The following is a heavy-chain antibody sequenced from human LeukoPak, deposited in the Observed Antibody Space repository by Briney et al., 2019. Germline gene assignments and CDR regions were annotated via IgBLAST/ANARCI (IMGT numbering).Heavy chain of an antibody. D-gene: IGHD4-23*01. V-gene: IGHV4-59*01. CDR2: IYYSGST. CDR1: GGSISSYY. CDR3: ARDYGGNSHAFDI. Sequence: SETLSLTCTVSGGSISSYYWSWIRQPPGKGLEWIGYIYYSGSTNYNPSLKSRVTISVDTSKNQFSLKLSSVTAADTAVYYCARDYGGNSHAFDIWGQGTKVTVSS. J-gene: IGHJ3*02.